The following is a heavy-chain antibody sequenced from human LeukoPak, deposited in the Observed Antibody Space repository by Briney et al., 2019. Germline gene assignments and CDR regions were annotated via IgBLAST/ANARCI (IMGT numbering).Heavy chain of an antibody. CDR2: INHSGST. CDR1: GGSFSGYY. V-gene: IGHV4-34*01. Sequence: PSETLSLTCAVYGGSFSGYYWSWIRQPPGKGLEWIGEINHSGSTNYNPSLKSRVTISVDTSKNQFSLKLSSVTAADTAVYYCARGRWAVAGPAIFDYWGQGTLVTVSS. J-gene: IGHJ4*02. D-gene: IGHD6-19*01. CDR3: ARGRWAVAGPAIFDY.